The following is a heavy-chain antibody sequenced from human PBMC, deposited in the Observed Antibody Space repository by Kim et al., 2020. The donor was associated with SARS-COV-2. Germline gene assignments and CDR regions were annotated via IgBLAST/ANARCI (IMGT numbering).Heavy chain of an antibody. J-gene: IGHJ5*02. CDR3: VKGGCSGFICYSVCGLDP. CDR2: ISGSGGST. D-gene: IGHD2-15*01. Sequence: GGSLRLSCAGSGFSFSGYAMSWVRQAPGKGLEWVSTISGSGGSTYFADSVRGRFTISRDNSKNTLYLQMNSLRAEDTALYYCVKGGCSGFICYSVCGLDPGGQRTPVTVSS. V-gene: IGHV3-23*01. CDR1: GFSFSGYA.